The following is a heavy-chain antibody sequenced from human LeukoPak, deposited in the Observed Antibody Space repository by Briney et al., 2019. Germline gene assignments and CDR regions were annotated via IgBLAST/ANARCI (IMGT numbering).Heavy chain of an antibody. CDR2: ISSSGSTI. D-gene: IGHD5-18*01. CDR1: GFTFSSYE. Sequence: GGSLRLSCAASGFTFSSYEMNWVRQAPGKGLEWVSYISSSGSTIYYADSVKGRFTISRDNSKNTLYLQMNSLRAEDTAVYYCAKDLQSNSYGYCDYWGQGTLVTVSS. J-gene: IGHJ4*02. CDR3: AKDLQSNSYGYCDY. V-gene: IGHV3-48*03.